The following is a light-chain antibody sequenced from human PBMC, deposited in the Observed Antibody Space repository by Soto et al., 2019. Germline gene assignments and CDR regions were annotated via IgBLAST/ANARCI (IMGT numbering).Light chain of an antibody. CDR1: QTISSW. CDR3: QQYGTSLPYT. Sequence: DIQMTQSPSTLSGSVGDRVTITCRASQTISSWLAWYQQKPGKAPKLLIYKASTLKSGVPSRFSGSGSGTEFTLTISSLQPDDFAVYYCQQYGTSLPYTFGQGTKLEIK. J-gene: IGKJ2*01. V-gene: IGKV1-5*03. CDR2: KAS.